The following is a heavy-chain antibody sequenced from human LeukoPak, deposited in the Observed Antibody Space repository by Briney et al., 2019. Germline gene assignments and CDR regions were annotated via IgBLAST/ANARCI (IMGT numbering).Heavy chain of an antibody. J-gene: IGHJ4*02. CDR2: IYHSGST. CDR3: ARQGLGYSSSWYFDY. CDR1: GGSISSSNW. V-gene: IGHV4-4*02. Sequence: SETLSLTCTVSGGSISSSNWWSWVRQPPGKGLEWIGEIYHSGSTNYNPSLKSRVTISVDKSKNQFSLKLSSVTAADTAVYYCARQGLGYSSSWYFDYWGQGTLVTVSS. D-gene: IGHD6-13*01.